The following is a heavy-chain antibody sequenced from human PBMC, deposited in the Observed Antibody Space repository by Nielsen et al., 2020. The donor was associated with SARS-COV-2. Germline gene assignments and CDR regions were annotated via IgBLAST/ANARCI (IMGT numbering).Heavy chain of an antibody. CDR3: ATDIVVVPAAQRGYYYYYYMDV. D-gene: IGHD2-2*01. J-gene: IGHJ6*03. Sequence: GSLEVSLGTSGITFSSYGMDWGRQGPGKGVGGVAVIWYDGSNKYYADSVKGRFTISRDNSKNTLYLQMNSLRAEDTAVYYCATDIVVVPAAQRGYYYYYYMDVWGKGTTVTVSS. CDR1: GITFSSYG. V-gene: IGHV3-33*01. CDR2: IWYDGSNK.